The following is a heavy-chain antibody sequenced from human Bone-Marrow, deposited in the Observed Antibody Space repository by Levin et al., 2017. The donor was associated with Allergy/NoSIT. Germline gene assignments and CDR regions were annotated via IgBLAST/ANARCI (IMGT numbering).Heavy chain of an antibody. Sequence: AGGSLRLSCAASAFTFTSYAMSWVRQAPGKGLEWVSSISNTGGSTYYADSVKGRFTISRDNSKDTVYLQMNSLRAEDTGVYYCAKVEPLVRVLASFDSWGQGTLVTVSS. CDR1: AFTFTSYA. D-gene: IGHD6-13*01. CDR2: ISNTGGST. J-gene: IGHJ4*02. CDR3: AKVEPLVRVLASFDS. V-gene: IGHV3-23*01.